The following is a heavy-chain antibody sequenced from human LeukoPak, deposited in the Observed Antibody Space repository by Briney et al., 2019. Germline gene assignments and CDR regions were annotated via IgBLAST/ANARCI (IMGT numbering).Heavy chain of an antibody. CDR2: INHSGST. CDR3: ARRSTRLYYYYGIDV. CDR1: GGSFSGYY. Sequence: SETLSLTCAVYGGSFSGYYWSWIRQPPGKGLEWIGEINHSGSTNYNPSLKSRVTISVDTSKNQFSLKLSSVTAADTAVYYCARRSTRLYYYYGIDVWGQGTTVTVSS. J-gene: IGHJ6*02. D-gene: IGHD2-2*01. V-gene: IGHV4-34*01.